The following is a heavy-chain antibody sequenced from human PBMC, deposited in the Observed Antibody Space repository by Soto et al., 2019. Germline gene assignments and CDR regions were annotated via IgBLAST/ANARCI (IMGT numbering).Heavy chain of an antibody. CDR3: ARSPSNPITMVRTYLDY. V-gene: IGHV1-69*01. CDR1: GGTFSSYA. Sequence: QVQLVQSGAEVKKPGSSVKVSCKASGGTFSSYAISWVRQAPGQGLEWMGGIIPIFGTANYAQKFQGRVTITADESTSTAYMELSSLISEDTAVYYCARSPSNPITMVRTYLDYWGQGTLVTVSS. CDR2: IIPIFGTA. D-gene: IGHD3-10*01. J-gene: IGHJ4*02.